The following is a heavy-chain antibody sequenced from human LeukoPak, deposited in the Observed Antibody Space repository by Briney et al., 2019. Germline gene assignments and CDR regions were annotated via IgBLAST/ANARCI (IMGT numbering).Heavy chain of an antibody. J-gene: IGHJ3*02. CDR1: GGSINNYY. Sequence: SETLSLTCTVSGGSINNYYWSWIRQPAGKGLEWIGRIYTRGSTNYNPSLKSRVTMSVDTSKNHFSLKLSSVTAADTAVYYCARGRFCSADICSGGDAFDIWGQGTMVSVSS. D-gene: IGHD3-3*01. CDR3: ARGRFCSADICSGGDAFDI. CDR2: IYTRGST. V-gene: IGHV4-4*07.